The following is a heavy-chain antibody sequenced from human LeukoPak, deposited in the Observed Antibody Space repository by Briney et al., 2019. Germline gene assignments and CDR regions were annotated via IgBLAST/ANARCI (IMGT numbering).Heavy chain of an antibody. CDR3: ARDIADRIFDY. Sequence: GGSLRLSCAASGFTFGSYGMHWVRQAPGKGLEWVAVIWYDGSNKYYADSVKGRFTISRDNSKNTLYLQMNSLRAEDTAVYYCARDIADRIFDYWGQGTLVTVSS. J-gene: IGHJ4*02. CDR1: GFTFGSYG. D-gene: IGHD1-14*01. CDR2: IWYDGSNK. V-gene: IGHV3-33*01.